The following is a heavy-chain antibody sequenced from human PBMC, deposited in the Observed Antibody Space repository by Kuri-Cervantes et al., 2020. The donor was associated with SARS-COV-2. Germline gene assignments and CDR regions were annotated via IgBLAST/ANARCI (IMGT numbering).Heavy chain of an antibody. CDR1: GFTFSSYS. CDR2: ISSSSSYI. CDR3: ARDRGPAAKSYSDY. D-gene: IGHD2-2*01. Sequence: GESLKISCAASGFTFSSYSMNWVRQAPGKGLEWVSSISSSSSYIYYADSVEGRFTISRDSAKNSLYLQMNSLRAEDTAVYYCARDRGPAAKSYSDYWGQGTLVTVSS. J-gene: IGHJ4*02. V-gene: IGHV3-21*01.